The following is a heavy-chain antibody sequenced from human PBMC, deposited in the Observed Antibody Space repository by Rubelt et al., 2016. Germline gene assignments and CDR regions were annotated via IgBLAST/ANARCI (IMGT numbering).Heavy chain of an antibody. V-gene: IGHV4-39*01. D-gene: IGHD5-18*01. Sequence: QVQLQESGPGLVKPSETLSLTCTVSGGSISSSSYYWGWIRQHPGKGLEWIGSIYCSGINYYNPSLKSRVTISVDTSKNQFSLKLSSVTAVDTAVYYCARGEVDTAMATYYYYYYDGMDVWGQGTTVTVSS. CDR1: GGSISSSSYY. J-gene: IGHJ6*02. CDR3: ARGEVDTAMATYYYYYYDGMDV. CDR2: IYCSGIN.